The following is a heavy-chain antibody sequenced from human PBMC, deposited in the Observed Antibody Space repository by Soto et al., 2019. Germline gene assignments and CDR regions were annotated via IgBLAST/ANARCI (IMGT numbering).Heavy chain of an antibody. D-gene: IGHD2-2*01. V-gene: IGHV4-31*03. J-gene: IGHJ4*02. CDR3: ARSSTSANYFDY. Sequence: PSELLSLTCTVSGGYISSVGYYWSWIRQHPGKGLEWIGYIYYSGSTYYNPSLKSRVTISVDTSKNQFSLKLSSVTAADTAVYYCARSSTSANYFDYWGQGTLVTVSS. CDR1: GGYISSVGYY. CDR2: IYYSGST.